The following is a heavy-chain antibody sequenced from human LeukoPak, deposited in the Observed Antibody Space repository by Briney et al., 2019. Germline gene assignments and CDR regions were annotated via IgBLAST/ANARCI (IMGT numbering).Heavy chain of an antibody. J-gene: IGHJ4*02. D-gene: IGHD5-24*01. V-gene: IGHV4-59*01. CDR3: ASLSKGSRDGYPRDH. CDR1: DGPISSYY. CDR2: FYYTGSS. Sequence: SETLSLTCTVSDGPISSYYWSWIRQPPGKGLEWIGYFYYTGSSNYNPSLKSRVTLSVDTSVNQFSLKLSSVTAADTAVYYCASLSKGSRDGYPRDHWGQGTLVTVSS.